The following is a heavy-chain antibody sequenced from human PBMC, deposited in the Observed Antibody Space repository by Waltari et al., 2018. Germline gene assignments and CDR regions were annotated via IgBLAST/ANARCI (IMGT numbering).Heavy chain of an antibody. J-gene: IGHJ3*02. Sequence: QVQLQESGPGLVKPSQTLSLTCTVSGGSISSYYWSWIRQHPGKGLEWIGYIYYSGSTNYNPSLKSRVTISVDTSKNQFSLKLSSVTAADTAVYYCARGRGYSGYGGGAFDIWGQGTMVTVSS. V-gene: IGHV4-59*01. CDR2: IYYSGST. CDR3: ARGRGYSGYGGGAFDI. D-gene: IGHD5-12*01. CDR1: GGSISSYY.